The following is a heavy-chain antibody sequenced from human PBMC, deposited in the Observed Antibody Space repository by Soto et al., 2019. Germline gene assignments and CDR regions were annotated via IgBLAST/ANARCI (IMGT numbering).Heavy chain of an antibody. D-gene: IGHD6-13*01. V-gene: IGHV4-61*01. Sequence: PSETLSLTCTVSGGSVSSGSYYWSWIRQPPGKGLEWIGYIYYSGSTNYNPSLKSRVTISVDTSKNQFSLKLSSVTAADTAVYYCARWHSSSPLGYYGMDVWGQGTTVTVSS. CDR3: ARWHSSSPLGYYGMDV. J-gene: IGHJ6*02. CDR1: GGSVSSGSYY. CDR2: IYYSGST.